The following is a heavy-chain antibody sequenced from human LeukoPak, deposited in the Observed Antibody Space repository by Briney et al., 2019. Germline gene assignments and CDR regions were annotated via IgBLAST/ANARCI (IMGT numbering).Heavy chain of an antibody. D-gene: IGHD2-2*01. Sequence: GGSLRLSCAASGITFSSYAMSWVRQAPGKGLEWVGRIKSKTDGGTTDYAAPVKGRFTISRDDSKNTLYLQMNSLKTEDTAVYYCTTSLLHIVVVPAATLGMDVWGQGTTVTVSS. CDR1: GITFSSYA. CDR3: TTSLLHIVVVPAATLGMDV. J-gene: IGHJ6*02. CDR2: IKSKTDGGTT. V-gene: IGHV3-15*01.